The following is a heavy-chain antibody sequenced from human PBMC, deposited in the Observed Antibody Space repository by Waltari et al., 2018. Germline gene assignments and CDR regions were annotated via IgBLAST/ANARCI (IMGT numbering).Heavy chain of an antibody. D-gene: IGHD3-3*01. J-gene: IGHJ4*02. CDR3: ARDGGYYDFWSGYYTGYFDY. V-gene: IGHV3-53*01. Sequence: EVQLVESGGGLIQPGGSLRLSCAASGFTVSSNYMSWVRQAPGKGLEWVSVIYSGGSTYYADSGKGRFTISRDNSKNTLYLQMNSLRAEDTAVYYCARDGGYYDFWSGYYTGYFDYWGQGTLVTVSS. CDR2: IYSGGST. CDR1: GFTVSSNY.